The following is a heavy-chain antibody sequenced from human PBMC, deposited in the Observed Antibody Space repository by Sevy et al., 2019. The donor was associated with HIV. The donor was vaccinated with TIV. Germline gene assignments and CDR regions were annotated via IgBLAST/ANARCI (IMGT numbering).Heavy chain of an antibody. D-gene: IGHD3-16*01. Sequence: GGSLRLSCAASRFTLSDYYMSWIRQAPGKGLEWISYISGSGDTIYYADSVKGRFTISRDNTKNSLYLQMNSLRAEDTTVYYCAGDHVKDGDLGDYYCFAIDVWGQGTTVTVSS. V-gene: IGHV3-11*01. J-gene: IGHJ6*02. CDR1: RFTLSDYY. CDR3: AGDHVKDGDLGDYYCFAIDV. CDR2: ISGSGDTI.